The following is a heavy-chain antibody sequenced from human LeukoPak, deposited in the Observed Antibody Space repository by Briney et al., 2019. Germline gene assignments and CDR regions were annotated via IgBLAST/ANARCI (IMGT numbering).Heavy chain of an antibody. CDR3: ARDRVGVDYYYYYMDV. CDR2: SYYSGST. J-gene: IGHJ6*03. D-gene: IGHD3-3*01. Sequence: SETLSLTCTVSGGSISSSSYYWGWIRQPPGKGLEWIGSSYYSGSTYYNPSLKSRVTISVDTSKNQFSLKLSSVTAADTAVYYCARDRVGVDYYYYYMDVWGKGTTVTVSS. CDR1: GGSISSSSYY. V-gene: IGHV4-39*07.